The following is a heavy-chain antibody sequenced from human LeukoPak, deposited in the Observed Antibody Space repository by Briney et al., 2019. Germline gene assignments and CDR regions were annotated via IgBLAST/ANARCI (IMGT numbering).Heavy chain of an antibody. CDR3: ARGSYYYDSSGYGGGVDY. Sequence: GGSLRLSCAASGFTFSSYAMHWVRQAPGKGPEWVAVISYDGSNKYYADSVKGRFTISRDNSKNTLYLQMNSLRAEDTAVYYCARGSYYYDSSGYGGGVDYWGQGTLVTVSS. V-gene: IGHV3-30*04. CDR1: GFTFSSYA. J-gene: IGHJ4*02. CDR2: ISYDGSNK. D-gene: IGHD3-22*01.